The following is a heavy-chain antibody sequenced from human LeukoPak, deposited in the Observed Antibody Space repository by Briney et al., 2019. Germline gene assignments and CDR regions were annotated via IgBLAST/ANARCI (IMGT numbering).Heavy chain of an antibody. V-gene: IGHV1-69*01. CDR3: ATSWGGYQLLYIFDY. CDR1: GGTFSSYA. D-gene: IGHD2-2*02. J-gene: IGHJ4*02. Sequence: ASVKVSCKASGGTFSSYAISWVRQAPGQGREWMGGIIPIFGTANYAQKFQGRVTITADESTSTAYMELSSLKSEDTAVYYCATSWGGYQLLYIFDYWGQGTLVTVSS. CDR2: IIPIFGTA.